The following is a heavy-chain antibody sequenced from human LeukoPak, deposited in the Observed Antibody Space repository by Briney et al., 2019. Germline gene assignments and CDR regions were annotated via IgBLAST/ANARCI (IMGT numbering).Heavy chain of an antibody. J-gene: IGHJ6*03. CDR3: ARRGFDYYYYYYMDV. D-gene: IGHD3-10*01. CDR1: GGSISSGSYY. V-gene: IGHV4-61*02. Sequence: SETLSLTCTVSGGSISSGSYYWSWIRQPAGKGLEWIGRIYTSGSTNYNPSLKSRVTISVDTSKNQFSLKLSSVTAADTAVYYCARRGFDYYYYYYMDVWGKGTTVTVSS. CDR2: IYTSGST.